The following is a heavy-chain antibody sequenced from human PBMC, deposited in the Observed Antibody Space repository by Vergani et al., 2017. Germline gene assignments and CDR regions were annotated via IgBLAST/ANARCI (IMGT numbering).Heavy chain of an antibody. CDR1: GFTFDDYG. CDR2: INWNSGRP. J-gene: IGHJ4*02. Sequence: EVQLVESGGSVVRPGGSLRLSCVASGFTFDDYGMTWVRQVPGKGLEWVSSINWNSGRPTYADSVKGRFTISRDNSKNTLYLQMKSLRPEDTAVYYCAKEGGGYCSGGTCYPEYWGQGTLVIVSS. D-gene: IGHD2-15*01. CDR3: AKEGGGYCSGGTCYPEY. V-gene: IGHV3-20*04.